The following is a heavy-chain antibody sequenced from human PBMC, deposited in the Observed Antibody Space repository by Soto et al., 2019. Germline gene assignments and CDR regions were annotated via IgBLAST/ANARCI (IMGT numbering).Heavy chain of an antibody. V-gene: IGHV4-61*01. CDR1: GGSVNSGNYY. CDR2: MSHSGGT. J-gene: IGHJ6*02. D-gene: IGHD3-3*01. CDR3: ASAPVDFWGPSDYYYYGMDV. Sequence: SETLSLTCAVFGGSVNSGNYYWSWIRQPPGKGLEWIGEMSHSGGTHFNPSLKSRVTISVDTSKNQFSLKLSSVTAADTAVYYCASAPVDFWGPSDYYYYGMDVWGQGTTVTVSS.